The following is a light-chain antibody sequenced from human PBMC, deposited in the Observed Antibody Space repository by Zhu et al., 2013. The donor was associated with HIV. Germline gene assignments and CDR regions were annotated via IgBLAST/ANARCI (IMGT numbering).Light chain of an antibody. J-gene: IGKJ4*01. Sequence: EIVLTQSPGTLSLSPGERATLSCRASQSVSSSYLAWYQQKPGQAPRLLIYGASSRATGIPDRFSGGGSGTDFTLTISRLEPEDFAVYYCQKYGSSPKVTFGGGTKVEIK. V-gene: IGKV3-20*01. CDR2: GAS. CDR3: QKYGSSPKVT. CDR1: QSVSSSY.